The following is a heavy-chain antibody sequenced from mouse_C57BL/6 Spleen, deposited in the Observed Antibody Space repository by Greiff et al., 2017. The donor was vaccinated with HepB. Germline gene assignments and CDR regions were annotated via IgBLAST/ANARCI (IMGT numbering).Heavy chain of an antibody. CDR3: ARAWDGYYSWFAY. V-gene: IGHV5-4*03. CDR1: GFTFSSYA. J-gene: IGHJ3*01. Sequence: EVMLVESGGGLVKPGGSLKLSCAASGFTFSSYAMSWVRQTPEKRLEWVATISDGGSYTYYPDNVKGRFTISRDNAKNNLYLQMSHLKSEDTAMYYCARAWDGYYSWFAYWGQGTLVTVSA. CDR2: ISDGGSYT. D-gene: IGHD2-3*01.